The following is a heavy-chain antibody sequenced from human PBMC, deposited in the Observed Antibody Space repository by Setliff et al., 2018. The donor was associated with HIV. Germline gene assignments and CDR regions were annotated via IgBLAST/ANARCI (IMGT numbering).Heavy chain of an antibody. D-gene: IGHD6-19*01. CDR2: IYYSGSI. CDR3: ARQNSGWGVGLYYFDY. Sequence: SETLSLTCSVSGGSISSSSDYWGWIRQPPGKGLEWIGSIYYSGSIYYNPSLKSRVIISVDTPNNHFSLRLSSVTAADTALYYCARQNSGWGVGLYYFDYWGQGTLVTVSS. V-gene: IGHV4-39*01. J-gene: IGHJ4*02. CDR1: GGSISSSSDY.